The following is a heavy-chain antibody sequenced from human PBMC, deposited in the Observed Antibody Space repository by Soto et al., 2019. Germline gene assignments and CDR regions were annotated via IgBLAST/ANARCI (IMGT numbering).Heavy chain of an antibody. D-gene: IGHD1-1*01. Sequence: QVQLQESGPGLVKPSQTLSLTCTVSGGSISGGGYYWSWIRQHPGKGLEWIGYIYYRGSTYYNPSQKSGVNIAVDAPKNKFSLKLCSVTAADTAVYYCARWPQLEPRFDYWGRGTLVTFSS. CDR1: GGSISGGGYY. CDR3: ARWPQLEPRFDY. J-gene: IGHJ4*02. V-gene: IGHV4-31*03. CDR2: IYYRGST.